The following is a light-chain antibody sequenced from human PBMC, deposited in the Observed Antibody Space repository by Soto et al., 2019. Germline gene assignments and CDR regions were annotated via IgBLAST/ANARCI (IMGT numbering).Light chain of an antibody. Sequence: EIVMTQSPATLSVSPGERATLSCRASQSVSSNLPWYQQKPGQAPRLLIYGASTRAPGIPARFSGSGFGTEFTLTISSLQSEDFAVYYCQQYNNWPLTFGGGTKVEIK. V-gene: IGKV3-15*01. CDR1: QSVSSN. CDR2: GAS. CDR3: QQYNNWPLT. J-gene: IGKJ4*01.